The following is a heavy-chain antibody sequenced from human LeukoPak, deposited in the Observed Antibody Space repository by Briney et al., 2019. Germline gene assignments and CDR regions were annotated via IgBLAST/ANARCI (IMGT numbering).Heavy chain of an antibody. D-gene: IGHD3-22*01. J-gene: IGHJ4*02. CDR3: ARDSSGWHGGFDY. Sequence: SETLSLTCTVSGGSISSSSYYWSWIRQPPGKGLEWIGYIYYSGSTNYNPSLKSRVTISVDTSKNQFSLKLSSVTAADTAVYYCARDSSGWHGGFDYWGQGTLVTVSS. CDR1: GGSISSSSYY. V-gene: IGHV4-61*01. CDR2: IYYSGST.